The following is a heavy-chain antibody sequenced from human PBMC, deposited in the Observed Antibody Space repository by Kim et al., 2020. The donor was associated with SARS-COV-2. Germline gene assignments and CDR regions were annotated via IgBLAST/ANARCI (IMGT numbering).Heavy chain of an antibody. CDR2: ISSSGSTI. V-gene: IGHV3-48*03. D-gene: IGHD1-26*01. CDR3: ARDRVGSRVDY. Sequence: GGSLRLSCAASGFTFSSYEMNWVRQAPGKGLEWVSYISSSGSTIYYADSVKGRFTISRDNAKNSLYLQMNSLRAEDTAVYYCARDRVGSRVDYWGQGTLVTVSS. CDR1: GFTFSSYE. J-gene: IGHJ4*02.